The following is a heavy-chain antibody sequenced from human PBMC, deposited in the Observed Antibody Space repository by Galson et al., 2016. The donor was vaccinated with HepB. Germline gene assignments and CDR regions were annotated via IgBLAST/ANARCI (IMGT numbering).Heavy chain of an antibody. CDR3: ARDYSSGWFHVSWFDR. V-gene: IGHV3-53*01. CDR2: LFSDGDT. CDR1: GSTVSRNH. Sequence: SLRLSCAASGSTVSRNHMSWVRQAPGKGLEWVSTLFSDGDTSYTDSVKGRFTISRDNPKNTLYLQMNSLRVDDTAVYYCARDYSSGWFHVSWFDRWGQGTLVTVSS. D-gene: IGHD6-19*01. J-gene: IGHJ5*02.